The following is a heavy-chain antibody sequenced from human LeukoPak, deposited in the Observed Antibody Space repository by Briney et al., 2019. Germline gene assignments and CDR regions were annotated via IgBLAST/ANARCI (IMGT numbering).Heavy chain of an antibody. CDR3: ARGRRDYYDSSGYYFGY. CDR2: IIPIFGTA. Sequence: SVKVSCKASGGTFSSYAISWVRQAPGQGLEWMGGIIPIFGTANYAQKFQGRVTITADESTSTAYMELSSLRSEDTAVYYCARGRRDYYDSSGYYFGYWGQGTLVTVSS. V-gene: IGHV1-69*13. D-gene: IGHD3-22*01. J-gene: IGHJ4*02. CDR1: GGTFSSYA.